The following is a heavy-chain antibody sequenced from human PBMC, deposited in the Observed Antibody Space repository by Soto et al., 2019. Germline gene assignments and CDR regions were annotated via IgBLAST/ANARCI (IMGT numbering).Heavy chain of an antibody. V-gene: IGHV3-21*01. CDR2: ISSSSSYI. Sequence: GGSLRLSCAASGFTFSSYSMNWVRQAPGKGLEWVSSISSSSSYIYYADSVKGRFTISRGNAKNSLYLQMNSLRAEDTAVYYCARAIGYCSSTSCAYFDYWGQGTLVTVSS. CDR3: ARAIGYCSSTSCAYFDY. CDR1: GFTFSSYS. J-gene: IGHJ4*02. D-gene: IGHD2-2*01.